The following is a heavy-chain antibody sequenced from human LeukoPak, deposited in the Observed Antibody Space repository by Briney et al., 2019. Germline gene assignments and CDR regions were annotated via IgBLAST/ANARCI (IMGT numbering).Heavy chain of an antibody. CDR3: ARAASTVVPAALNWFDP. V-gene: IGHV3-7*01. D-gene: IGHD2-2*01. Sequence: PGGSLRLSCAASGFTFSSYWMSWLPQAPGKGLEWVANIKQDGSEKYYVDSVKGRFTISRDNAKNSLYLQMNSLRAEDRAVDYCARAASTVVPAALNWFDPWGQGTLVTVSS. CDR1: GFTFSSYW. CDR2: IKQDGSEK. J-gene: IGHJ5*02.